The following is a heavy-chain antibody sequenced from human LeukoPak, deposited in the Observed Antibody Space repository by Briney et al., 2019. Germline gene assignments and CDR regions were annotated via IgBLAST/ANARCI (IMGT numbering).Heavy chain of an antibody. J-gene: IGHJ4*02. D-gene: IGHD3-10*01. V-gene: IGHV4-34*01. CDR3: ARGRTLYGSGSYTDY. CDR1: GGSFSGYY. Sequence: SETLSLTCAVYGGSFSGYYWSWIRQPPGKGLEWIGEINHSGSTNYNLSLKSRVTISVDTSKNQFSLKLSSVTAADTAVYYCARGRTLYGSGSYTDYWGQGTLVTVSS. CDR2: INHSGST.